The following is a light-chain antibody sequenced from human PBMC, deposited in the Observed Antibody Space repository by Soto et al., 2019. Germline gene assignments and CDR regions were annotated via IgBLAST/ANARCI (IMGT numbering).Light chain of an antibody. CDR1: QSIRSY. J-gene: IGKJ2*01. Sequence: DIQMTQSPSSLSASVGDRVTITCRSSQSIRSYLNWYQQKPGKAPKLLIYAASSLQSGVPSRFSGSRSGTDFTLTISSLHPEDFATYYCQQSYSTPPYTFGQGTKLEIK. CDR2: AAS. CDR3: QQSYSTPPYT. V-gene: IGKV1-39*01.